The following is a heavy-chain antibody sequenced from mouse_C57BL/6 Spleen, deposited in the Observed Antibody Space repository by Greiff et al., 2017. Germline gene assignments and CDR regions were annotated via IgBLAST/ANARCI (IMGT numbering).Heavy chain of an antibody. J-gene: IGHJ4*01. CDR3: ARSGPYAMDD. D-gene: IGHD3-1*01. CDR1: GYAFSSSW. V-gene: IGHV1-82*01. CDR2: IYPGDGDT. Sequence: QVQLKESGPELVKPGASVKISCKASGYAFSSSWMNWVKQRPGKGLEWIGRIYPGDGDTNYNGKFKGKATLTADKSSSTAYMQLSSLTSEDSAVYYCARSGPYAMDDWGQGTSVTVSS.